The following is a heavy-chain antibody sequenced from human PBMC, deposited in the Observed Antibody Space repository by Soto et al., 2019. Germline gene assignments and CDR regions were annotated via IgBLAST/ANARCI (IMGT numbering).Heavy chain of an antibody. J-gene: IGHJ3*02. V-gene: IGHV4-30-4*01. CDR3: ARSHYVLGAFDI. CDR2: IYDSESS. D-gene: IGHD3-10*02. Sequence: PSETLSLTCNVSGGSISSGEFYWTWIRQPPGKGLEWIRYIYDSESSYYNPSLKSRTTLSMDTSKSQFSLRLISVTAADTAVYYCARSHYVLGAFDIWGRGKVVT. CDR1: GGSISSGEFY.